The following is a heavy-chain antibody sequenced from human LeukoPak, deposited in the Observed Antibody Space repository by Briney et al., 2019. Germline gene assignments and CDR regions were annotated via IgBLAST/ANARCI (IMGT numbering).Heavy chain of an antibody. Sequence: GGSLRLSCAASGFTFSSYGMHWVRQAPGKGLEWVAFIRYDGSNKYYADSVKGRFTISRDNSKNTLYLQMNSLRVEDTAVYYCAKGVWFGSAYLDAFDIWGQGTMVTVSS. CDR3: AKGVWFGSAYLDAFDI. D-gene: IGHD3-10*01. CDR1: GFTFSSYG. V-gene: IGHV3-30*02. CDR2: IRYDGSNK. J-gene: IGHJ3*02.